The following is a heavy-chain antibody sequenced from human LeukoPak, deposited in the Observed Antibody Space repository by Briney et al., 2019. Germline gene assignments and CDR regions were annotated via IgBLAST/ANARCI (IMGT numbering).Heavy chain of an antibody. CDR2: IIPILGIA. CDR3: ATGIAVAGRMGATDY. D-gene: IGHD6-19*01. V-gene: IGHV1-69*04. J-gene: IGHJ4*02. CDR1: GGTFSSYA. Sequence: SVKVSCKASGGTFSSYAISWVRQAPGQGLEWMGRIIPILGIANYAQKFQGRVTITADKYTSTAYMELSSLRSEDTAVYYCATGIAVAGRMGATDYWGQGTLVTVSS.